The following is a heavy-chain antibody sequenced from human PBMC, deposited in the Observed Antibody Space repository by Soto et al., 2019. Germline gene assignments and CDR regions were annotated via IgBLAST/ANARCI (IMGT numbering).Heavy chain of an antibody. Sequence: QLQLQESGSGLVKPSQTLSLTCAVSGGSISSGGYSWSWIRQPPGKGLEWIGYIYHSGSTYYNPSPKSRVTISVDRSKNQFSLTLGSVTAADTAVYYCARAGGLGAVAADYWGQGTLVTVSS. CDR2: IYHSGST. V-gene: IGHV4-30-2*01. J-gene: IGHJ4*02. CDR1: GGSISSGGYS. CDR3: ARAGGLGAVAADY. D-gene: IGHD6-19*01.